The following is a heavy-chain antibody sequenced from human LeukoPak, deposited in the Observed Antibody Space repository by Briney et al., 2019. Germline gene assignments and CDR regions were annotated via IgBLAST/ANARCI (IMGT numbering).Heavy chain of an antibody. V-gene: IGHV3-33*01. Sequence: GRSPRLSCAASGLIYRSYGMHWVRQAPGKGLEWGAVIWKDGSNKYYADSVKGRFTSSRDNSPNTLYLQMSSLRAEDTAVFYCARGTPQLYGAYEEEFDYWGQGSLVT. D-gene: IGHD4-17*01. CDR2: IWKDGSNK. CDR1: GLIYRSYG. CDR3: ARGTPQLYGAYEEEFDY. J-gene: IGHJ4*02.